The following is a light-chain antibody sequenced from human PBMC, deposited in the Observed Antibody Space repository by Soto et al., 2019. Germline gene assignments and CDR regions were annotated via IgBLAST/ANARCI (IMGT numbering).Light chain of an antibody. CDR2: RAS. Sequence: EIVLPQSPGTLSLSPGESSTLSCRASQSVRHNYLAWSQQKPGQATRLLINRASTRAPGIPARFSGSASGTEFTLTISSLQSEDFAVYYCHKCNEWPWTVGNGNKVDNK. J-gene: IGKJ1*01. CDR3: HKCNEWPWT. V-gene: IGKV3-15*01. CDR1: QSVRHNY.